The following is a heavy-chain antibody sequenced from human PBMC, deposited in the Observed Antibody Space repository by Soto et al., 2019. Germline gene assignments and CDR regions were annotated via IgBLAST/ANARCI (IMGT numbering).Heavy chain of an antibody. D-gene: IGHD3-22*01. CDR2: IIPIFGTA. Sequence: ASVKVSCKASGGTFSSYAISWVRQAPGQGLEWMGGIIPIFGTANYAQKFQGRVTITADESTSTAYMELSSLRSEDTAVYYCARYAAQYYYDSRGPSGYFDYWGQGTLVTVSS. J-gene: IGHJ4*02. CDR3: ARYAAQYYYDSRGPSGYFDY. CDR1: GGTFSSYA. V-gene: IGHV1-69*13.